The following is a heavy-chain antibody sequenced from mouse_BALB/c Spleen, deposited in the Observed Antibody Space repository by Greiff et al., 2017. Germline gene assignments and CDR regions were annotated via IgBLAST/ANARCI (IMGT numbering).Heavy chain of an antibody. D-gene: IGHD2-4*01. V-gene: IGHV1-7*01. CDR1: GYTFTSYW. CDR2: INPSTGYT. J-gene: IGHJ4*01. CDR3: ARGDYDDAMDY. Sequence: VQLQQSGAELAKPGASVKMSCKASGYTFTSYWMHWVKQRPGQGLEWIGYINPSTGYTAYNQKFKDKATLTADKSSSTAYMQLSSLTSEDSAVYYCARGDYDDAMDYWGQGTSVTVSS.